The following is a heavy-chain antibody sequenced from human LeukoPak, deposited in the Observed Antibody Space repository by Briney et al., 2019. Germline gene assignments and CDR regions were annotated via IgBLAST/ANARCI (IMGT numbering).Heavy chain of an antibody. CDR1: GFTFSSYG. CDR3: ARLGDILTGCSVDAFDI. V-gene: IGHV3-33*01. CDR2: IWYDGSNK. Sequence: PGGSLRLSCTASGFTFSSYGMHWVRQAPGKGLEWVAVIWYDGSNKYYADSVKGRFTISRDNSKNTLYLQMNSLRAEDTAVYYCARLGDILTGCSVDAFDIWGQGTMVTVSS. D-gene: IGHD3-9*01. J-gene: IGHJ3*02.